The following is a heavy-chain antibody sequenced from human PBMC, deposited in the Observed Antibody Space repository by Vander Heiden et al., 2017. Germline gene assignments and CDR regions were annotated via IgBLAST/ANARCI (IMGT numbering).Heavy chain of an antibody. CDR1: VSTFPTHG. CDR3: AKDRDTNRVDFADFFDY. D-gene: IGHD3-16*02. Sequence: HLLEPGGGVVPPADSQKLSCAASVSTFPTHGMHWVRQAPGRGLEWVAVISYDGSNKYYADSVKGRFTISRDKSKNTLDLQMNSLRAEDTAVYYCAKDRDTNRVDFADFFDYWGQGNMVTVSS. V-gene: IGHV3-30*18. CDR2: ISYDGSNK. J-gene: IGHJ4*02.